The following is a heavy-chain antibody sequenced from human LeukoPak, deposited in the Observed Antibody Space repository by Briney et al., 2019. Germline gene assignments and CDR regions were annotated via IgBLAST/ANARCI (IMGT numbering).Heavy chain of an antibody. CDR2: INPNSGGT. Sequence: ASVKVSCKASGYTFTGYYMHWVRQAPGQGLEWMGRINPNSGGTNYAQKFQGRVTMTRDTSISTAYMELGRLRSDDTAVYYCARVRYSSGWSYFDYWGQGTLVTVSS. V-gene: IGHV1-2*06. D-gene: IGHD6-19*01. CDR1: GYTFTGYY. CDR3: ARVRYSSGWSYFDY. J-gene: IGHJ4*02.